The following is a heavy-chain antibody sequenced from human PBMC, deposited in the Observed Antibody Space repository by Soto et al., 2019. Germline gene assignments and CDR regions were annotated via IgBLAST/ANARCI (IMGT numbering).Heavy chain of an antibody. J-gene: IGHJ5*02. D-gene: IGHD3-3*01. CDR1: GFTFSSYG. V-gene: IGHV3-30*18. Sequence: GGSLRLSCAASGFTFSSYGMHWVRQAPGKGLEWVAAISYDGSNKYYADSVKGRFTISRDNSKNTLYLQMNSLRAEDTAVYYCAKDGGITIFGVDLFDPWGQGTLVTVSS. CDR3: AKDGGITIFGVDLFDP. CDR2: ISYDGSNK.